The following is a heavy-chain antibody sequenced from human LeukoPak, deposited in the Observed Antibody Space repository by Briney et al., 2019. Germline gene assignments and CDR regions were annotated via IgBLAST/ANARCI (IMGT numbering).Heavy chain of an antibody. Sequence: GGSLRLSCAASGFTFTTYDMHWVRQATGKGLEWVSAIGTTGDTYYPGSVKGRFTISRENAKNSLYLQMNSLRAEDTAVYCARVSPNTVTTLQYFDYWGQGTLVTVSS. CDR3: ARVSPNTVTTLQYFDY. D-gene: IGHD4-17*01. J-gene: IGHJ4*02. CDR2: IGTTGDT. CDR1: GFTFTTYD. V-gene: IGHV3-13*01.